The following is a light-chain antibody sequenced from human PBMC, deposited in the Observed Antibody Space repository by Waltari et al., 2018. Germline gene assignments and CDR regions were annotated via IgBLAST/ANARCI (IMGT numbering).Light chain of an antibody. CDR3: CSYTGSSTSYG. CDR1: RTDTASHKL. V-gene: IGLV2-23*01. J-gene: IGLJ1*01. Sequence: QSALSQPASVSGSPGQSLTLTCTGARTDTASHKLVALYQHHPNSAPKLIIYEATKRPSGISHRFSGAKSGATASLRISGLQADDEADYYCCSYTGSSTSYGCGGGTKVTVL. CDR2: EAT.